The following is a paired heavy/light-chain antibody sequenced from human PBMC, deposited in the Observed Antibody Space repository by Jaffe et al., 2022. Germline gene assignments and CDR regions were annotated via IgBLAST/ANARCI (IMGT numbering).Light chain of an antibody. CDR2: EVS. CDR1: SSDVGGYNY. J-gene: IGLJ2*01. CDR3: SSYAGSNNLVV. Sequence: QSALTQPPSASGSPGQSVTISCTGTSSDVGGYNYVSWYQQHPGKAPKLMIYEVSKRPSGVPDRFSGSKSGNTASLTVSGLQAEDEADYYCSSYAGSNNLVVFGGGTKLTVL. V-gene: IGLV2-8*01.
Heavy chain of an antibody. J-gene: IGHJ4*02. CDR2: IRYDGSNK. Sequence: QVQLVESGGGVVQPGGSLRLSCAASGFTFSSYGMHWVRQAPGKGLEWVAFIRYDGSNKYYADSVKGRFTISRDNSKNTLYLQMNSLRAEDTAVYYCAKDRQFKYYDYVWGSYRYTPPDYWGQGTLVTVSS. CDR1: GFTFSSYG. V-gene: IGHV3-30*02. D-gene: IGHD3-16*02. CDR3: AKDRQFKYYDYVWGSYRYTPPDY.